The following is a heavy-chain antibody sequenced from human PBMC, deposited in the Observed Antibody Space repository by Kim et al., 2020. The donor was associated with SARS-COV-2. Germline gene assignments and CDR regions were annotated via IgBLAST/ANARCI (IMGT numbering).Heavy chain of an antibody. J-gene: IGHJ4*02. Sequence: SQTLSLTCAISGDSVSSNSAAWNCIRQSPSRGLEWLGRTYYRSKWYNDYAVSVKSRITINPDTSKNQFSLQLNSVTPEDTAVYYCARGLLWFGVQDFYFDYWGQGTLVTVSS. CDR1: GDSVSSNSAA. V-gene: IGHV6-1*01. CDR3: ARGLLWFGVQDFYFDY. D-gene: IGHD3-10*01. CDR2: TYYRSKWYN.